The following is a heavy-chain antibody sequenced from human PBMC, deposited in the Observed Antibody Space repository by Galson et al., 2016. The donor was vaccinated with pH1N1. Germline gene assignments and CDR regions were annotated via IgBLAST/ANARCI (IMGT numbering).Heavy chain of an antibody. Sequence: SVKVSCKASGNIFTRDYVHWVRQAPGQGLEWMGVIDPTNGGTTFAQKFQDLVTMTRDTSTNTVYMGVSGLKSDDTAVYYCVGDLGRLRDFWGQGTLVTVSS. V-gene: IGHV1-46*03. D-gene: IGHD7-27*01. CDR1: GNIFTRDY. J-gene: IGHJ4*02. CDR2: IDPTNGGT. CDR3: VGDLGRLRDF.